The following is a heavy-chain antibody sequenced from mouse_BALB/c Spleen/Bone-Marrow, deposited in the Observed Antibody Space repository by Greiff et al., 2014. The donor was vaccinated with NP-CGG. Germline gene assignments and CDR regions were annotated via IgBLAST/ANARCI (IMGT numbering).Heavy chain of an antibody. CDR1: GYTFTSYW. D-gene: IGHD1-1*01. CDR2: IYPEDGDT. J-gene: IGHJ1*01. CDR3: SRFFYGSSYEYFEV. Sequence: VQLQQSGAELARPGASVKLSCKASGYTFTSYWMQWVKQRPGQGLEWIGAIYPEDGDTRYTQKFKGKATLTADKSSSTAYMQLRSLATEDAAVYYLSRFFYGSSYEYFEVSRSGTTVTVPS. V-gene: IGHV1-87*01.